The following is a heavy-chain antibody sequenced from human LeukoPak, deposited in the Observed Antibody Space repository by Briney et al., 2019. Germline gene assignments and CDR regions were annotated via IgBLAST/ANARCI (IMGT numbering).Heavy chain of an antibody. CDR1: GGSVSSGSYY. CDR2: IYYSGST. CDR3: ARVHCGGDCYFNWFDP. J-gene: IGHJ5*02. Sequence: PSETLSLTCTVSGGSVSSGSYYWSWIRQPPGKGLEWIGYIYYSGSTNYNPSLKSRVTISVDTSKNQFSLKLSSVTAADTAVYYCARVHCGGDCYFNWFDPWGQGTLVTVSS. V-gene: IGHV4-61*01. D-gene: IGHD2-21*02.